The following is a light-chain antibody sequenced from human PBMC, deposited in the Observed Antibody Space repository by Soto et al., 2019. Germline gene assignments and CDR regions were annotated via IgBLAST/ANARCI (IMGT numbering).Light chain of an antibody. CDR3: ISYTRNINLV. CDR2: EVS. CDR1: SSDVGGYNY. Sequence: QSALTQPASVSGSPGQSITISCTGTSSDVGGYNYVSWYQQHPGTAPKLMIYEVSNRPSGVSNRFSGSKSGNTASLTISGLQAEDEADYYCISYTRNINLVFGGGTKVTVL. V-gene: IGLV2-14*01. J-gene: IGLJ2*01.